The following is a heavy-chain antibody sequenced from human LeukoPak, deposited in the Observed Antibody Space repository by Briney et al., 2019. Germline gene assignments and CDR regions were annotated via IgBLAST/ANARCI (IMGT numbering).Heavy chain of an antibody. J-gene: IGHJ5*02. CDR2: IYYSGST. Sequence: PSETLSLTCSVSGGSVSGTNYYWAWIRQPPEKGLEWIGTIYYSGSTYYNVSLKSRVTISVDTSKNQFSLNLNSVTAADTAVYYCARGGYYGSGNDFRFDPWGQGTLVTVSS. CDR1: GGSVSGTNYY. CDR3: ARGGYYGSGNDFRFDP. D-gene: IGHD3-10*01. V-gene: IGHV4-39*07.